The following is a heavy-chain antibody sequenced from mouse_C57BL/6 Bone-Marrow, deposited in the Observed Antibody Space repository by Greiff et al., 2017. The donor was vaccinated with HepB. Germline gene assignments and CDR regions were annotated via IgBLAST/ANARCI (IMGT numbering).Heavy chain of an antibody. Sequence: VQLQQSGAELVRPGASVKLSCKASGYTFTDYYINWVKQRPGQGLEWIARIYPGSGNTYYNEKFKGKATLTAEKSSSTAYMQLSSLTSEDSAVYFCARRLSYYYGSSFYWYFDVWGTGTTVTVSS. CDR1: GYTFTDYY. V-gene: IGHV1-76*01. CDR2: IYPGSGNT. D-gene: IGHD1-1*01. J-gene: IGHJ1*03. CDR3: ARRLSYYYGSSFYWYFDV.